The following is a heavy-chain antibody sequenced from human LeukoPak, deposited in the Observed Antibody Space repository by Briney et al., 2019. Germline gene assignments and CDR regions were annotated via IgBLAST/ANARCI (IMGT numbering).Heavy chain of an antibody. J-gene: IGHJ6*02. Sequence: ASVKVSCKASGYTFTSYDINWVRQATGQGLEWMGWMNPNSGNTGYAQKFQGRVTMTRNTSISTAYMELSSLRSEDTAVYYCARGFGYCSRTSCYSYYYYGMDVWGQGTTVTVSS. CDR2: MNPNSGNT. CDR1: GYTFTSYD. CDR3: ARGFGYCSRTSCYSYYYYGMDV. V-gene: IGHV1-8*01. D-gene: IGHD2-2*02.